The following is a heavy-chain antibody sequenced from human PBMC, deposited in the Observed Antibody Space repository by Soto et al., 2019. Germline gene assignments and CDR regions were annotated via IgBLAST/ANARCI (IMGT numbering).Heavy chain of an antibody. D-gene: IGHD1-1*01. V-gene: IGHV3-7*01. CDR3: ASKRLYVYGLVV. CDR1: GFSLSTSW. Sequence: PGGSLRLSCTASGFSLSTSWMTWVRQAPGKGLEWVANIMQDGSDKYYVDSVKGRFTISRDNAKNSLYLQMTSLRAEDTAVYYCASKRLYVYGLVVWGQGTTFTV. CDR2: IMQDGSDK. J-gene: IGHJ6*02.